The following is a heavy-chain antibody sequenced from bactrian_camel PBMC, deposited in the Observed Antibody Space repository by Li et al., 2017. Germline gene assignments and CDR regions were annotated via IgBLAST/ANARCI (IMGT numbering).Heavy chain of an antibody. CDR1: GLTISTYYC. CDR2: LTRDDDT. CDR3: ATPYYSDYDVFPGY. V-gene: IGHV3S57*01. D-gene: IGHD4*01. J-gene: IGHJ6*01. Sequence: HVQLVESGGGSVQAGGSLRLSCAASGLTISTYYCMAWFRQAPGKEREGVATLTRDDDTYYADSEKGRFTISEDNAKNTLYLQVNSLKPEDTALYYCATPYYSDYDVFPGYWGQGTQVTVS.